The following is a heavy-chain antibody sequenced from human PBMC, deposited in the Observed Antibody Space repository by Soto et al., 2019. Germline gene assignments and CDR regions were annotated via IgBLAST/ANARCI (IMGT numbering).Heavy chain of an antibody. V-gene: IGHV3-23*01. Sequence: GGSLRLSCAASGFTFSNYAMSWVRQAPGKGLEWVSGISGSGGSTYYTDSVKGRFTISRDNSKNTLYLQMNSLRAEDTAVYYCAKAMTSSWTVSSWGQGTLVTVSS. CDR1: GFTFSNYA. CDR2: ISGSGGST. J-gene: IGHJ5*02. D-gene: IGHD6-13*01. CDR3: AKAMTSSWTVSS.